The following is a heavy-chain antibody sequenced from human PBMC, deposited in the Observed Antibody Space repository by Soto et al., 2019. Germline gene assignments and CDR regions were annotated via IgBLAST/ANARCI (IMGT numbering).Heavy chain of an antibody. Sequence: QVQLVESGGGVVQPGRSLRLSCAASGFTFSSFGIHWVRQAPGKGLEWVAVISYDGIDQNYADSVKGRFTISRENSKNMVYLQMNSLRAEDTAVYYCAKDLREMATIRPDYWGQGILVTVSS. J-gene: IGHJ4*02. D-gene: IGHD5-12*01. CDR3: AKDLREMATIRPDY. CDR2: ISYDGIDQ. V-gene: IGHV3-30*18. CDR1: GFTFSSFG.